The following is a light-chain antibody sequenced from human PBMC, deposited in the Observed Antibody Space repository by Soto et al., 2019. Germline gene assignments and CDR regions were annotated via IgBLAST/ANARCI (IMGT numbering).Light chain of an antibody. CDR2: LGS. CDR3: MQALQTPR. J-gene: IGKJ4*01. V-gene: IGKV2-28*01. Sequence: DIVMTQSPLSLPVTPGEPASISCRSSQSLLHSNGYNYLDWYLQKPGQSPQLLIYLGSNRASGVPDRFSGSGSGTDFTLKISRVEAEDVGVYYCMQALQTPRFGVGTKVEIK. CDR1: QSLLHSNGYNY.